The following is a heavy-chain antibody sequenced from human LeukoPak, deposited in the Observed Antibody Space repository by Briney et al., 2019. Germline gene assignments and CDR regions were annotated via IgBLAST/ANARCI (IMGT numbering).Heavy chain of an antibody. V-gene: IGHV4-30-4*01. Sequence: SETLSLTCTVSGASISSGDYYWSWIRQPPGKGLEYIGHIYYSGSTYYNPSLKSRVTISVDTSKNQFSLKLSSVTAADTAVYYCARGRGVPYYYDSSGYYPADYWGQGTLVTVSS. J-gene: IGHJ4*02. CDR3: ARGRGVPYYYDSSGYYPADY. D-gene: IGHD3-22*01. CDR1: GASISSGDYY. CDR2: IYYSGST.